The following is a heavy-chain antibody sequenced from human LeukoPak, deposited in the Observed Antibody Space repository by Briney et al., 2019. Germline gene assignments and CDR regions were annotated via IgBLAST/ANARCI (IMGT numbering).Heavy chain of an antibody. D-gene: IGHD5-24*01. CDR1: GFTFRSYW. CDR2: IRGDGSKT. J-gene: IGHJ3*02. V-gene: IGHV3-7*01. Sequence: GGSLRLSCVASGFTFRSYWMTWVRQAPGKGLEWVANIRGDGSKTYYVDSVKGRFTISRDNAENSLYLQLDSLRADDTALYYCARDGNYFDGYYYDVFDMWGQGTMVTVSP. CDR3: ARDGNYFDGYYYDVFDM.